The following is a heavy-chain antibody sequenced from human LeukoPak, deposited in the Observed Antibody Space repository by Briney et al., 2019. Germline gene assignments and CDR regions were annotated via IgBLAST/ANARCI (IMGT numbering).Heavy chain of an antibody. D-gene: IGHD5-12*01. Sequence: GGSLRLSCAASGFTFSSYGMHWVRQAPGKGLEWVAVISYDGSNKYYADSVKGRFTISRDNAKNTLYLQMNSLRAEDTAVYYCARDAPPPSGYDPGSYDYWGQGPLVPVSS. CDR3: ARDAPPPSGYDPGSYDY. J-gene: IGHJ4*02. CDR1: GFTFSSYG. CDR2: ISYDGSNK. V-gene: IGHV3-30*03.